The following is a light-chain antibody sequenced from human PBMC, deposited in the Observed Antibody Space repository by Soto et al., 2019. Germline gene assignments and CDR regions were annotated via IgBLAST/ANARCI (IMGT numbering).Light chain of an antibody. V-gene: IGKV3-15*01. CDR2: GAS. CDR1: QSVSSGY. CDR3: QQYKNWPPLT. Sequence: EIVLTQSPGTLSLSPGERATLSFRAIQSVSSGYLACYQQTPGQAPSLLIYGASTRATDIPPRFSGSGSGTEFTLTITSLQSEDIAVYFCQQYKNWPPLTFGGGTKVDI. J-gene: IGKJ4*01.